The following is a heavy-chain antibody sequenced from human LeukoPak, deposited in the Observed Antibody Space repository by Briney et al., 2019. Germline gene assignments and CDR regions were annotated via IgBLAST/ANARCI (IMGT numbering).Heavy chain of an antibody. CDR1: GDSISTSNSY. CDR2: IYYSGNT. Sequence: PSETLPLTCTVSGDSISTSNSYWGWIRQPPGKGLEWIGSIYYSGNTYYNASLKSRVTISVDTSKNQFSLKLSSVTAADTAVYYCARGGIMPWFDPWGQGTLVTVSS. D-gene: IGHD3-16*01. CDR3: ARGGIMPWFDP. V-gene: IGHV4-39*07. J-gene: IGHJ5*02.